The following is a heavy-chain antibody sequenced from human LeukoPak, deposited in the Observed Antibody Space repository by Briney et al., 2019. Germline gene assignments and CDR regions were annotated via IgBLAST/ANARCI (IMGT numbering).Heavy chain of an antibody. CDR3: ARDMMRGGQLTSY. J-gene: IGHJ4*02. V-gene: IGHV3-33*01. D-gene: IGHD2-15*01. CDR2: IWYDGSNK. Sequence: GGSLRLSCAASGFPLSSYGMHWVRQAPGKGLEWVAVIWYDGSNKYYADSVKGRFTISRDNSKNTLYLQMNSLRAEDTAVYHCARDMMRGGQLTSYWGQGTLVTVSS. CDR1: GFPLSSYG.